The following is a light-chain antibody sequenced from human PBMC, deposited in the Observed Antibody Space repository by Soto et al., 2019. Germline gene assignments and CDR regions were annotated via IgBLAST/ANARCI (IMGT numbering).Light chain of an antibody. CDR1: QTISSNY. J-gene: IGKJ3*01. CDR2: GAS. Sequence: EIVLTQSPGTLSLSAGERATLSCRASQTISSNYLAWYQQKPGQAPRLLIFGASYIATGIPDRFSGSGSGTDFTLTISRLEPEDSAVYYCQQYGRSPPEFTFGPGTKVDIK. V-gene: IGKV3-20*01. CDR3: QQYGRSPPEFT.